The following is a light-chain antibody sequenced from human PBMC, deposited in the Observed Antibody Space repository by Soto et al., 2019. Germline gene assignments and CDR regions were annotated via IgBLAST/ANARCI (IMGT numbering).Light chain of an antibody. CDR1: QSISSH. CDR2: DAS. J-gene: IGKJ2*01. CDR3: QQRDAWPPMYT. Sequence: EIVLTQSPATLSLSPGERATLSCRASQSISSHLAWYQQKPGQAPRLLICDASNRAIGIPARFSGSASGTVFTLTISSLEPEDSAVYYCQQRDAWPPMYTFGQGTKLEIK. V-gene: IGKV3-11*01.